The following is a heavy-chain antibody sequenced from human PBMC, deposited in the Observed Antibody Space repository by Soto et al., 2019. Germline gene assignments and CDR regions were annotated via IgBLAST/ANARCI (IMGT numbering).Heavy chain of an antibody. D-gene: IGHD3-22*01. J-gene: IGHJ6*02. Sequence: QGQLVQSGAEVKKPGSSVKVSCKASGGTFSSYAISWVRQAPGQGLEWMGGIIPIFGTANYAQKFQGRVTITADESTSTAYMELSSLRSEDTSVYYCANYYDRSGYPLSGMDVWGQGTTVTVS. CDR1: GGTFSSYA. CDR2: IIPIFGTA. V-gene: IGHV1-69*12. CDR3: ANYYDRSGYPLSGMDV.